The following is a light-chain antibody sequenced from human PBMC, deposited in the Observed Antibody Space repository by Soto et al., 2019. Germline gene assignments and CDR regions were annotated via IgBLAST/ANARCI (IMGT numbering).Light chain of an antibody. Sequence: DIQMTQSPSSLSASVGDRVTITCRASQGIRHYLAWYQQKPGKVPKLLIYEASNLQSGVPSRFSGSGFGTDFTLTISSLQPEDFATYYCQQADTFPITFGQGTRLEIK. CDR2: EAS. CDR3: QQADTFPIT. J-gene: IGKJ5*01. V-gene: IGKV1-27*01. CDR1: QGIRHY.